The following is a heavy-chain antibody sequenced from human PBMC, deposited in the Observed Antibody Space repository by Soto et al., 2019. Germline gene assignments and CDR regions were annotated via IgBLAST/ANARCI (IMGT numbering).Heavy chain of an antibody. CDR2: INPNSGGT. V-gene: IGHV1-2*04. Sequence: DSVKGSCNASGYTFTGYYMHWVRQAPGQGLEWMGWINPNSGGTNYAQKFQGWVTMTRDTSISTAYMELSRLRSDDTAVYYCATRSGSGWYWAFDIWGQGTMVTVSS. D-gene: IGHD6-19*01. CDR3: ATRSGSGWYWAFDI. J-gene: IGHJ3*02. CDR1: GYTFTGYY.